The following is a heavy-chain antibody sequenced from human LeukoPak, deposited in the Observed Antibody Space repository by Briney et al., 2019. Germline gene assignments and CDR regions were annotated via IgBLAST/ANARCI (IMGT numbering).Heavy chain of an antibody. CDR1: GYTFTDYY. V-gene: IGHV1-2*02. CDR2: IDPNSGGT. CDR3: ARQKAAAGHFDY. D-gene: IGHD6-13*01. Sequence: ASVKVSCNASGYTFTDYYIHWVRQAPGQGLEWMGWIDPNSGGTNYAQKFQGRVTMTRDTSISSAYMDLSRLRYDDTAVYYCARQKAAAGHFDYWGQGTLVTVSS. J-gene: IGHJ4*02.